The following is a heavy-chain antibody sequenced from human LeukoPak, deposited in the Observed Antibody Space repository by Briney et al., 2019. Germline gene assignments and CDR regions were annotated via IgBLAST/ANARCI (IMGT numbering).Heavy chain of an antibody. D-gene: IGHD1-26*01. J-gene: IGHJ5*02. CDR2: TYYRSKWYN. CDR1: GDSVSSNSAA. Sequence: QTLSLTCAIFGDSVSSNSAAWHWIRQAPSRGLEWLGRTYYRSKWYNDYAVSVKSRITINPDTSKNQFSLQLNSVTPEDTAVYYCARDSGSPSAWFDPWGQGTLVTVSS. CDR3: ARDSGSPSAWFDP. V-gene: IGHV6-1*01.